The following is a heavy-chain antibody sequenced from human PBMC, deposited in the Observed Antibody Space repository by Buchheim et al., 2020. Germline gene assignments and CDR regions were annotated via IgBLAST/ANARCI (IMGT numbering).Heavy chain of an antibody. V-gene: IGHV4-31*03. CDR1: GGSISSGGYY. CDR2: IYYSGST. J-gene: IGHJ4*02. CDR3: AVGDDRSGYYYAPFDY. D-gene: IGHD3-22*01. Sequence: QVQLQESGPGLVKPSQTLSLTCTVSGGSISSGGYYWSWIRQHPGKGLEWIGYIYYSGSTYYNPSLKSRVTISVDTSRNQFSLRLRSVTAADTAVYYCAVGDDRSGYYYAPFDYWGQGTL.